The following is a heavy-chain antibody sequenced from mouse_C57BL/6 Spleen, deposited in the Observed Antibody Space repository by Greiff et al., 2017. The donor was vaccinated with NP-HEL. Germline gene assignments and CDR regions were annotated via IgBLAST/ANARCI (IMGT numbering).Heavy chain of an antibody. V-gene: IGHV3-6*01. CDR3: ARVGDDNFRFDY. CDR1: GYSITSGYY. CDR2: ISYDGSN. D-gene: IGHD2-12*01. Sequence: EVKLMESGPGLVKPSQSLSLTCSVTGYSITSGYYWNWIRQFPGNKLEWMGYISYDGSNNYNPSLKNRISITRDTSKNQFFLKLNSVTTEDTATYYCARVGDDNFRFDYWGQGTTLTVSS. J-gene: IGHJ2*01.